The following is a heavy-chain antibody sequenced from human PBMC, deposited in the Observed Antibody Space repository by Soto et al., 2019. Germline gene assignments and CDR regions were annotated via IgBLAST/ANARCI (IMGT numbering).Heavy chain of an antibody. D-gene: IGHD4-17*01. CDR1: GASITSHY. Sequence: SETLSLTCSVSGASITSHYWNWIRQSAGEGLQWIGRVYARGATNYNPSLKSRVTISGDTSKNQFSLKLTSVTAADTAVYYCARSSGDDFFYYGMDVWGHGTTVTVS. J-gene: IGHJ6*02. CDR2: VYARGAT. V-gene: IGHV4-59*10. CDR3: ARSSGDDFFYYGMDV.